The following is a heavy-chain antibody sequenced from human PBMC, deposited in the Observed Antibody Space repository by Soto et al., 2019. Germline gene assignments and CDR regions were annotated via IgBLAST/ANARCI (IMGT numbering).Heavy chain of an antibody. CDR1: GGSISSGDYY. D-gene: IGHD6-13*01. CDR2: IYYSGST. Sequence: SETLSLTCTVSGGSISSGDYYWSWIRQPPGKGLEWIGSIYYSGSTYYNPSPKSRVTISVDTSKNQFSLKLNSVTAADTAVYYCASRHSSPYFDYWGQGTLVTVSS. CDR3: ASRHSSPYFDY. J-gene: IGHJ4*02. V-gene: IGHV4-30-4*01.